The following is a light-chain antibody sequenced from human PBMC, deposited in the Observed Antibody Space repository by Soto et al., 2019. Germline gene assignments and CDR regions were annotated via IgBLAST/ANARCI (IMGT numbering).Light chain of an antibody. V-gene: IGKV3-20*01. CDR2: GAS. J-gene: IGKJ1*01. CDR3: QQYGGAPRT. CDR1: QSISSNF. Sequence: EIVLTQSPGTLSLSPGEGATLSCRASQSISSNFLAWYQQKRGQAPRLLIHGASNRATGIPDRFSGSGSGTDFTLTITRREPEDFAGYYGQQYGGAPRTFGQGTKVEGK.